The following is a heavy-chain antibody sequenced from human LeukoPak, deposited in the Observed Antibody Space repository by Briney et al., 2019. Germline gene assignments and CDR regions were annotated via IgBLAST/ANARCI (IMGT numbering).Heavy chain of an antibody. D-gene: IGHD2-2*02. CDR2: IIPIFGTA. J-gene: IGHJ6*02. CDR1: GGTFSSYA. CDR3: ARVGFVVVPAAIDSYYYGMDV. Sequence: ASVKVSCKASGGTFSSYAISWVRQAPGQGLEWMGGIIPIFGTANYAQKFQGRVTITADESTSTAYMELSSLRSEDTAVYYCARVGFVVVPAAIDSYYYGMDVWGQGTTVTVSS. V-gene: IGHV1-69*13.